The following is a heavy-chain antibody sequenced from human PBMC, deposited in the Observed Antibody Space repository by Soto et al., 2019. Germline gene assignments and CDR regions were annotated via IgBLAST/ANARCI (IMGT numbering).Heavy chain of an antibody. J-gene: IGHJ4*02. V-gene: IGHV1-24*01. D-gene: IGHD3-22*01. CDR1: GYTLTELS. CDR2: FDPEDGET. Sequence: GASVKVSCKVSGYTLTELSMHWVRQAPGKGLEWMGGFDPEDGETIYAQKFQGRVTMTEDTSTDTAYMELSSLRSEDTAVYYFATISISMIVVVTQGSFDYWGQGSLVTVSS. CDR3: ATISISMIVVVTQGSFDY.